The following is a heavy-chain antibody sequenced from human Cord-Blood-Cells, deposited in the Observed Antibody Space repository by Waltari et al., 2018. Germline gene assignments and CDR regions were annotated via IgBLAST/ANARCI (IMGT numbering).Heavy chain of an antibody. Sequence: QLQLQESGPGLVKPSETLSLTCTVSGGSISSSSYYWGWIRQPPGKGLEWIGGIYYSGGTYYNPSRKSRVTISVDTSKNQFSLKLSSVTAADTAVYYCARQEIALVQGVIIDYWGQGTLVTVSS. V-gene: IGHV4-39*01. D-gene: IGHD3-10*01. CDR1: GGSISSSSYY. J-gene: IGHJ4*02. CDR2: IYYSGGT. CDR3: ARQEIALVQGVIIDY.